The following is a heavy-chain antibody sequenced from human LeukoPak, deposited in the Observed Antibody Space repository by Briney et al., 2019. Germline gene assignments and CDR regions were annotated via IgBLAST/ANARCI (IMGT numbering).Heavy chain of an antibody. CDR1: GGSISSGDYY. J-gene: IGHJ4*02. CDR3: ARVSYYCGSGSKLGVFDY. V-gene: IGHV4-61*08. Sequence: TLSLTCTVSGGSISSGDYYWSWIRQPPGKGLEWIGYIYYSGNTNYNPSLKSRVTISVDTSKNQFSLKLNSVTAADTAVYYCARVSYYCGSGSKLGVFDYWGQGTLVTVSS. CDR2: IYYSGNT. D-gene: IGHD3-10*01.